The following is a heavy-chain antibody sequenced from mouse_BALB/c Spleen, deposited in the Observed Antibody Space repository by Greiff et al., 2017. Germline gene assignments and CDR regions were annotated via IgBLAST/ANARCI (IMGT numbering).Heavy chain of an antibody. J-gene: IGHJ4*01. CDR3: DRGGYDAMDY. V-gene: IGHV14-3*02. CDR2: IDPANGNT. CDR1: GFNIKDTY. Sequence: EVQLQESGAELVKPGASVKLSCTASGFNIKDTYMHWVKQRHEQGLEWIGRIDPANGNTKYDPKFQGKATITADTSSNTAYLQLSSLTAEDTAVYYCDRGGYDAMDYWGQGTSVTVSS.